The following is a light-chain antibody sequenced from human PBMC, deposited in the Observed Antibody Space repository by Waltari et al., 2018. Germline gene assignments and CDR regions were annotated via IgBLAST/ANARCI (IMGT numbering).Light chain of an antibody. CDR3: QQYYDYPIN. CDR1: QNLNTF. Sequence: DIQMTQSPSTVSASLGDRVTITCRASQNLNTFLSWYQQKPGAVPNLLIYNASTLKRGVPARFSGSGSGTHFTLTISGLQPDDFATYYCQQYYDYPINFGQGTRL. J-gene: IGKJ5*01. V-gene: IGKV1-5*01. CDR2: NAS.